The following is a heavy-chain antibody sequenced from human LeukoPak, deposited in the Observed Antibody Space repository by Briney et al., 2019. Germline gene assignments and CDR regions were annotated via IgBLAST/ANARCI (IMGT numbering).Heavy chain of an antibody. J-gene: IGHJ4*02. Sequence: GGSLRLSCAASGFTFSSYAMSWVRQAPGKGLEWVSAISGSGGSTYYADSVKGRFTISRDNSKNTLFLQMNSLRAEDTAVYYCARDSGYSGYSDYWGQGTLVTVSS. CDR2: ISGSGGST. V-gene: IGHV3-23*01. CDR3: ARDSGYSGYSDY. D-gene: IGHD5-12*01. CDR1: GFTFSSYA.